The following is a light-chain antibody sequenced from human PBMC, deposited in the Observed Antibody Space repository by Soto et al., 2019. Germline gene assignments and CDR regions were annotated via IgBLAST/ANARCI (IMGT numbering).Light chain of an antibody. Sequence: QSVVTQPPSASGTPGQRVTISCAGSSSNIGSYYVYWYQQVPGTAPKLLIYRNNQPPSGVPDRFSCSKSGTSASLALSGLRSEDEAEYYCAAWDDSLSGPRVFGTGTKLTVL. CDR3: AAWDDSLSGPRV. V-gene: IGLV1-47*01. J-gene: IGLJ1*01. CDR1: SSNIGSYY. CDR2: RNN.